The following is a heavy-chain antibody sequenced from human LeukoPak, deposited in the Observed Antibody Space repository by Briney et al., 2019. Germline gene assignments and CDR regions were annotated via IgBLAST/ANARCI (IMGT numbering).Heavy chain of an antibody. D-gene: IGHD2-2*01. V-gene: IGHV3-11*04. CDR2: ISSSGDTI. CDR3: ARDWYHAIDY. Sequence: PGGSLGLSCAASGFTFSDYYMSWIRQAPGKGLEWISYISSSGDTIFYADSVKGRFTISRDNAKNTLYLQMNSLRVDDTAVYYCARDWYHAIDYWGQGTLVTVSS. CDR1: GFTFSDYY. J-gene: IGHJ4*02.